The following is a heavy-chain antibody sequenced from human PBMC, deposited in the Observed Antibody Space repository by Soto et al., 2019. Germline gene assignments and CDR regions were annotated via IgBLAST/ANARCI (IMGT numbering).Heavy chain of an antibody. Sequence: EVQLVESGGGLVKPGGSLTLSCAASGFTFSNAWMSWVRQAPGKGREWVGRIKSKTDGGTTDYAAPVKGSFTISRDDSINTLYLQMNSRKTADTAVYYCTTVGLRVVGYWGQGTLVTVSS. V-gene: IGHV3-15*01. CDR1: GFTFSNAW. CDR2: IKSKTDGGTT. J-gene: IGHJ4*02. CDR3: TTVGLRVVGY. D-gene: IGHD5-12*01.